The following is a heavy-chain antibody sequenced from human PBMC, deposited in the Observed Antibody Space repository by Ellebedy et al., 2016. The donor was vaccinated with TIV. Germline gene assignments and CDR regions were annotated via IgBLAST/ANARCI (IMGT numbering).Heavy chain of an antibody. CDR2: ISGSDEST. CDR3: VREDDILTGQLDY. CDR1: GFTFSSYG. J-gene: IGHJ4*02. D-gene: IGHD3-9*01. Sequence: GESLKISCAASGFTFSSYGMSWVRQAPGQGLEWVSGISGSDESTHHADSVQGRFTVSRDNSKNTLHLQMKSLRAEDTAVYFCVREDDILTGQLDYWGQGTLVTVSS. V-gene: IGHV3-23*01.